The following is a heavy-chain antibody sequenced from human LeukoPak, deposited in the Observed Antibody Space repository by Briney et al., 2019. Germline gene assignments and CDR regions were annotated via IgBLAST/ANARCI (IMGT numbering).Heavy chain of an antibody. CDR2: INHSGST. J-gene: IGHJ3*02. D-gene: IGHD3-22*01. CDR3: AREIPNMIVVVDDAFDI. V-gene: IGHV4-34*01. CDR1: GGLFSGYY. Sequence: SETLSLTCAVYGGLFSGYYWSWIRQPPGKGLEWIGEINHSGSTKYNPSLKNRVTISVDTSKNQFSLKLTSVTAADMAVYYCAREIPNMIVVVDDAFDIWGQGTMVTVSS.